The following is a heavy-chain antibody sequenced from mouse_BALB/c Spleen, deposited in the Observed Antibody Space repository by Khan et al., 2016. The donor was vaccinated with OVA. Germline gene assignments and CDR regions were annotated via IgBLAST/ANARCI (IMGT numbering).Heavy chain of an antibody. CDR2: INPSSSYP. J-gene: IGHJ3*01. CDR1: GYTFPSYT. V-gene: IGHV1-4*01. D-gene: IGHD2-14*01. CDR3: TREGAYYRSDGWFAY. Sequence: QVRLQQSGAELARPGASVKMSCKASGYTFPSYTMHWVKQRPGQGLEWIGYINPSSSYPNYNQKFKDKAKLTADKSSSTAYMQLSSLTSEDSAVYYCTREGAYYRSDGWFAYWGQGTLVTVSA.